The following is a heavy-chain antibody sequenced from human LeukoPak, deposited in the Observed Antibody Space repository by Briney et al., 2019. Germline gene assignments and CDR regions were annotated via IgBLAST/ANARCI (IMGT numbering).Heavy chain of an antibody. Sequence: ASGKVSCKASGYTFTGYYMHWVRQAPAQGLEWMGGINPNSGGTNYAQKFQGRVTMTRDTSISTAYMELSRLRSDDTAVYYCARDIASSGSYWRGFGYWGQGILVTVSS. CDR3: ARDIASSGSYWRGFGY. D-gene: IGHD1-26*01. CDR1: GYTFTGYY. V-gene: IGHV1-2*02. J-gene: IGHJ4*02. CDR2: INPNSGGT.